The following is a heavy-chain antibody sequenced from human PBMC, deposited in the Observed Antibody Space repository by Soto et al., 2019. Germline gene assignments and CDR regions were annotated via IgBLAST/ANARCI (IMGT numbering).Heavy chain of an antibody. V-gene: IGHV3-33*01. D-gene: IGHD6-6*01. CDR2: IWYDGSNK. CDR1: GFTFSSYG. CDR3: ARGFSSIAGYFDY. J-gene: IGHJ4*02. Sequence: QVQLVESGGGVVQPGRSLRLSCAASGFTFSSYGMHWVRQAPGKGLEWVAVIWYDGSNKYYADSVKGRFTISRDNSKNTLYLPMNSLRAEDTAVYYCARGFSSIAGYFDYWGQGTLVTVSS.